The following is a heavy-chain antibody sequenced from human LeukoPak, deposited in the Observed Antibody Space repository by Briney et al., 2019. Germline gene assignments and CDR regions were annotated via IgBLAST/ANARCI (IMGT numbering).Heavy chain of an antibody. V-gene: IGHV1-18*01. J-gene: IGHJ4*02. CDR3: AIDHGYSYGISGSSVHYFDY. CDR2: FSADNGDT. D-gene: IGHD3-22*01. Sequence: GASVKVSCKASGYTFTNYGMRWVRQAPGQGLEWMGGFSADNGDTIYAQKFQGRVTMTTDTSTSTAYMELRSLRSDDTAVYYFAIDHGYSYGISGSSVHYFDYWGQGTLVTVSS. CDR1: GYTFTNYG.